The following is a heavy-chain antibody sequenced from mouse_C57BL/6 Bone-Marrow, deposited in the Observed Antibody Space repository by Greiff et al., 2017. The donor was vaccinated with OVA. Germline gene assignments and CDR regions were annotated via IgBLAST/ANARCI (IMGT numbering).Heavy chain of an antibody. CDR2: ISNLAYSI. CDR3: ARGDNWDWFAY. J-gene: IGHJ3*01. CDR1: GFTFSDYG. D-gene: IGHD4-1*02. V-gene: IGHV5-15*01. Sequence: EVTLVESGGGLVQPGGSLKLSCAASGFTFSDYGMAWVRQAPRKGPEWVAFISNLAYSIYYADTVTGRFTISRENAKNTLYLEMSSLRSEDTAMYYCARGDNWDWFAYWGQGTLVTVSA.